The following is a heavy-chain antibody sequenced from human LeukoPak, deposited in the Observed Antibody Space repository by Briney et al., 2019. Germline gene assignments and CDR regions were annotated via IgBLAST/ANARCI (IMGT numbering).Heavy chain of an antibody. CDR3: AIGNRGRDGY. Sequence: ASVKVSCEASGYTFTSYDINWGRQGTGEGVESIGRMNPNSGNTGYAQKFQGRVTMTRNTSISTAYMELSSLRSEDTAVYYCAIGNRGRDGYWGQGTLVTVSS. V-gene: IGHV1-8*01. J-gene: IGHJ4*02. D-gene: IGHD1-14*01. CDR1: GYTFTSYD. CDR2: MNPNSGNT.